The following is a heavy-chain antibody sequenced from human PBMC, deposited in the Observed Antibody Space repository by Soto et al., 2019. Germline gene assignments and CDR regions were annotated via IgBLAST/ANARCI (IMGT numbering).Heavy chain of an antibody. CDR1: GFTFSSYS. Sequence: GGSLRLSCAASGFTFSSYSMNWVRQAPGKGLEWVSSISSSSSYIYYADSVKGRFTISRDNAKNSLYLQMNSLRAEDTAVYYCARDRRYYDFWSGKQSMDVWGKGTTVTVSS. CDR2: ISSSSSYI. CDR3: ARDRRYYDFWSGKQSMDV. V-gene: IGHV3-21*01. D-gene: IGHD3-3*01. J-gene: IGHJ6*03.